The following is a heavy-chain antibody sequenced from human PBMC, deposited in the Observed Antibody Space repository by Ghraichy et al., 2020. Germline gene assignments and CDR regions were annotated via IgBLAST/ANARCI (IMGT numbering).Heavy chain of an antibody. V-gene: IGHV3-43*01. CDR1: GFTFADYT. CDR3: AKERGGAPYHYAMDV. J-gene: IGHJ6*02. CDR2: FSSDGDTT. Sequence: GESLNISCAASGFTFADYTMHWVRQAPGKGLECVSLFSSDGDTTYYADSVKGRFTISRDNSKKSLYLQMNSLRTEDTALYYCAKERGGAPYHYAMDVWGQGTTVTVSS. D-gene: IGHD3-10*01.